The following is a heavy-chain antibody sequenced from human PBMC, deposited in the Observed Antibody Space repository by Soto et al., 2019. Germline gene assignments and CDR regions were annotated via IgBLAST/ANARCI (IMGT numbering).Heavy chain of an antibody. J-gene: IGHJ4*02. V-gene: IGHV1-18*01. CDR3: ARDLGGWPDY. CDR1: GYTFTNYG. Sequence: GASVKVSCKASGYTFTNYGISWARQAPGQGLEWMGWISTYTGKTEYVQKVQGRLTITRDMSTSTAYMELSSLRSEDTAVYYCARDLGGWPDYWGQGTLVTVSS. CDR2: ISTYTGKT. D-gene: IGHD2-15*01.